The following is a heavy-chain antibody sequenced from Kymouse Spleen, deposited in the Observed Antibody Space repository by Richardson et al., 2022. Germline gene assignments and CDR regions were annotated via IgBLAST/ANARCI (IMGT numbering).Heavy chain of an antibody. Sequence: QVQLQQWGAGLLKPSETLSLTCAVYGGSFSGYYWSWIRQPPGKGLEWIGEINHSGSTNYNPSLKSRVTISVDTSKNQFSLKLSSVTAADTAVYYCARGSIAARRSFDYWGQGTLVTVSS. CDR1: GGSFSGYY. V-gene: IGHV4-34*01. CDR3: ARGSIAARRSFDY. CDR2: INHSGST. J-gene: IGHJ4*02. D-gene: IGHD6-6*01.